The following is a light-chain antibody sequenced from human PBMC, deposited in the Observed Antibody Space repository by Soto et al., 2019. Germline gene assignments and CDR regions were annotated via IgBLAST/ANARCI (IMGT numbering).Light chain of an antibody. CDR3: QKYNQWPWT. J-gene: IGKJ1*01. V-gene: IGKV3-15*01. CDR2: EAS. Sequence: VVMTQSPATLSVSPGERAVLSCRASQSLGSNLAWYHHKPGQAPRLLLYEASIRATGIPARFSGDGSGTEFTLTISSLQSEDFGIYYCQKYNQWPWTFGPRTKVDIK. CDR1: QSLGSN.